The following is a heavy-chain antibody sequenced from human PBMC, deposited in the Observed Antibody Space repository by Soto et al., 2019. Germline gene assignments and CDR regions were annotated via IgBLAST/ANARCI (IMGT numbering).Heavy chain of an antibody. D-gene: IGHD2-2*01. J-gene: IGHJ4*02. Sequence: SETLSLTCAVYGGSFSGYYWSWIRQPPGKGPEWIGEINHSGSTNYNPSLKSRVTISVDTSKNQFSLKLSSVTAADTAVYYCARGIKYQLLSSFDYWGQGTLVTVSS. CDR3: ARGIKYQLLSSFDY. CDR2: INHSGST. CDR1: GGSFSGYY. V-gene: IGHV4-34*01.